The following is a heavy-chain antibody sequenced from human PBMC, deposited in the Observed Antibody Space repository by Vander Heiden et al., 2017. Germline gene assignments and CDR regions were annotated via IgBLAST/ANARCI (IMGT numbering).Heavy chain of an antibody. D-gene: IGHD3-3*01. Sequence: QLQLQESRPGLLKPSETLSRTSTASVGSISSSIYFRGWIRQPQGKGLEWIGSIYYRGSTDDNPSPKSRVTIARDTSKNQLSLKLSSVTAADTAVDDCARIRWSGDDGCQGTMVTVSS. CDR3: ARIRWSGDD. V-gene: IGHV4-39*01. J-gene: IGHJ4*02. CDR1: VGSISSSIYF. CDR2: IYYRGST.